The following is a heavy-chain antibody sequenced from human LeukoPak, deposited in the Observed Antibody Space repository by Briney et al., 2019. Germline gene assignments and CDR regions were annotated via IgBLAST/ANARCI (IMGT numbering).Heavy chain of an antibody. D-gene: IGHD3-10*02. Sequence: LSLTCSVSGGSITGYSWSWVRQAPGKGLEWVSYISSSGSTIYYADSVKGRFTISRDNAKNSLYLQMNSLRAEDTAVYYCAELGITMIGGVWGKGTTVTISS. CDR2: ISSSGSTI. V-gene: IGHV3-11*04. CDR3: AELGITMIGGV. CDR1: GGSITGYS. J-gene: IGHJ6*04.